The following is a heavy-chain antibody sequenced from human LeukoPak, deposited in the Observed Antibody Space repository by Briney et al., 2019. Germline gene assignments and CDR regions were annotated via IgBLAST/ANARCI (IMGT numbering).Heavy chain of an antibody. V-gene: IGHV4-39*01. CDR1: GGSISSSSYY. CDR2: IYYNGSP. J-gene: IGHJ4*02. Sequence: SETLSLTCTVSGGSISSSSYYWGWIRQPPGKGLEWIGNIYYNGSPNYNPSLKSRVTISVDTSKNQFSLKLSSVTAADTAVYYCARRKLSSSWRDYWGQGTLVTVSS. CDR3: ARRKLSSSWRDY. D-gene: IGHD6-13*01.